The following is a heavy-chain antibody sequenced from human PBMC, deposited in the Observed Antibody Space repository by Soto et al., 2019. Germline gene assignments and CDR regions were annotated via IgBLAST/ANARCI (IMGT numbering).Heavy chain of an antibody. CDR2: ISWDGGST. Sequence: GGSLRLSCAASGFTFDDYTMHWVRKAPGKGLEWVSLISWDGGSTYYADSVKGRFSISRDNSKNSLYLQMNSLRTEDTALYYCAKDRITMIVVVITTGAFDIWGQGTIVTVS. D-gene: IGHD3-22*01. CDR3: AKDRITMIVVVITTGAFDI. J-gene: IGHJ3*02. CDR1: GFTFDDYT. V-gene: IGHV3-43*01.